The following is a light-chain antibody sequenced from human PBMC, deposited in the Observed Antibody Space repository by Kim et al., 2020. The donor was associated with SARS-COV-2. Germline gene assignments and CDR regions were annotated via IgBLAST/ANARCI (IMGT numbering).Light chain of an antibody. Sequence: DIQMTQSSSTLSASVGDTVTITCRASQSITSGLAWYQQKPGKAPKLLIYLVSNLDSGVPSRFSGSGSETQFTLTISSLQPDDFATYYCQQHDGYFGGGTKVDIK. CDR1: QSITSG. CDR2: LVS. J-gene: IGKJ4*01. V-gene: IGKV1-5*01. CDR3: QQHDGY.